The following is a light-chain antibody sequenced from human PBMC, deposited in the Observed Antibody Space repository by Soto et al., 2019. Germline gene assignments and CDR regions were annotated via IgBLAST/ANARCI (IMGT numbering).Light chain of an antibody. CDR3: QQRNVWPPIT. CDR2: DST. V-gene: IGKV3-11*01. J-gene: IGKJ5*01. CDR1: QSIHTS. Sequence: VLTQSPATLSLSPGERATLSCRASQSIHTSLAWYQQKPGQPPRLVVYDSTLRANGVPDRFGGSRSGTEFTLTINNLEPEDFAVYYCQQRNVWPPITFGQGTRLK.